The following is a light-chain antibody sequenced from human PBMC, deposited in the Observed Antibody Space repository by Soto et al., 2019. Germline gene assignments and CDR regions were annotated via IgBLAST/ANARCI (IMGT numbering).Light chain of an antibody. CDR2: TAS. Sequence: AIRMTQSPSSLSASTGDRVTITCRASQGISSYLAWYQQKPGKAPKLLIYTASTLQSGVPSRFSGSGSGTEFTLTIDSLQPEDFATYYCQQGNSFPFTFGPGTTVD. CDR1: QGISSY. V-gene: IGKV1-8*01. J-gene: IGKJ3*01. CDR3: QQGNSFPFT.